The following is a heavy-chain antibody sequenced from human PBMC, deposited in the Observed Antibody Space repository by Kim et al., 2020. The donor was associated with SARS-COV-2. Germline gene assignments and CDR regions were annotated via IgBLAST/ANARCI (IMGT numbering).Heavy chain of an antibody. D-gene: IGHD6-13*01. V-gene: IGHV1-69*01. CDR3: AREGVAAAGTLGAFDI. J-gene: IGHJ3*02. Sequence: KFQGRVTITADESTSTAYMELSSLRSEDTAVYYCAREGVAAAGTLGAFDIWGQGTMVTVSS.